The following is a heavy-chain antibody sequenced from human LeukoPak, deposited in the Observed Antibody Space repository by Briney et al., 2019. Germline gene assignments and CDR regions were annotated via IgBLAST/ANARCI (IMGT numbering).Heavy chain of an antibody. CDR3: ARALTYYYDSSGYYPLDY. V-gene: IGHV3-64*01. CDR1: GFTFSSYA. Sequence: GGSLRLSCAASGFTFSSYAMHWVRQAPGKGLKYVSAISSNGGSTYYANSVKGRFTISRDNSKNTLYLQMGSLRAEDMAVYYCARALTYYYDSSGYYPLDYWGQGTLVTVSS. CDR2: ISSNGGST. J-gene: IGHJ4*02. D-gene: IGHD3-22*01.